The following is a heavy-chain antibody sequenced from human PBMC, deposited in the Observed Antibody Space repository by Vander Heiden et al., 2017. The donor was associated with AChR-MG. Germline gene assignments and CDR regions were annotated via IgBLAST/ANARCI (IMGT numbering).Heavy chain of an antibody. CDR2: IKSNSDGGIT. D-gene: IGHD1-7*01. J-gene: IGHJ5*02. CDR1: GFTFNDAW. V-gene: IGHV3-15*01. Sequence: DVHLVESGGGLVKPGGSLRLSCAVSGFTFNDAWMNWVRQAPGKGLEWSGRIKSNSDGGITDHAAPVKGRFTISRDDSKNTLYLQMDSLKTEDTGVYYCTTLSLWNYVLETWGQGSLVTGSS. CDR3: TTLSLWNYVLET.